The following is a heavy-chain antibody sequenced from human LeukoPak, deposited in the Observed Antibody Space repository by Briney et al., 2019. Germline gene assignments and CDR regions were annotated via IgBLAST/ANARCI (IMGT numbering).Heavy chain of an antibody. D-gene: IGHD6-13*01. V-gene: IGHV4-30-4*08. CDR3: ARGQISSSWHPNYFDY. J-gene: IGHJ4*02. CDR1: GGSISSGDYY. CDR2: IYYSGST. Sequence: KPSETLSLTCTVSGGSISSGDYYRSWIRQPPGKGLEWIGYIYYSGSTYYNPSLKSRVTISVDTSKNQFSLKLSSVTAADTAVYYCARGQISSSWHPNYFDYWGQGTLVTVSS.